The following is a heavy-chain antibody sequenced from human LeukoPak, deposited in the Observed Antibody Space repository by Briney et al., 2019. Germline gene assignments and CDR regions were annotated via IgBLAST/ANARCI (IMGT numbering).Heavy chain of an antibody. J-gene: IGHJ6*03. Sequence: SVMVADKASGYTFNSYDINWVRQATGQGLEWMGGMNPNSGNTGYAQKFQGRVTMTRNTSISTAYMELSSLRSEDTAVYYCARGGSWGSSSWNYYYYYMDVWGKGTTVTVSS. V-gene: IGHV1-8*01. D-gene: IGHD6-13*01. CDR3: ARGGSWGSSSWNYYYYYMDV. CDR2: MNPNSGNT. CDR1: GYTFNSYD.